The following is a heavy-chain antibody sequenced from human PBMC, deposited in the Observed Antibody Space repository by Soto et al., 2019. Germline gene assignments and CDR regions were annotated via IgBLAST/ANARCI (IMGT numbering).Heavy chain of an antibody. CDR2: IYPGDSDT. CDR1: GYSFTSYW. Sequence: PGESLKISCKGSGYSFTSYWISWVRQMPGKGLEWMGIIYPGDSDTRYSPSFQGQVTISADKSISTAYLQWSSLKASDTAMYYCARHGLGYCSGGSCRDYYYYGMDVWGQGTTVTVSS. D-gene: IGHD2-15*01. J-gene: IGHJ6*02. CDR3: ARHGLGYCSGGSCRDYYYYGMDV. V-gene: IGHV5-51*01.